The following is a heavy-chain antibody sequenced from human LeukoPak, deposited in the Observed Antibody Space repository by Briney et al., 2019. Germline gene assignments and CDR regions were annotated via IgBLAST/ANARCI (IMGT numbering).Heavy chain of an antibody. CDR1: GGSFSGYY. CDR2: INHSGST. J-gene: IGHJ4*02. CDR3: ARGRPWTTVTRYFDY. D-gene: IGHD4-17*01. V-gene: IGHV4-34*01. Sequence: SETLSLTCAVYGGSFSGYYWSWIRQPPGKGPEWIGEINHSGSTNYNPSLKSRVTISVDTSKNQFSLKLSSVTAADTAVYYCARGRPWTTVTRYFDYWGQGTLVTVSS.